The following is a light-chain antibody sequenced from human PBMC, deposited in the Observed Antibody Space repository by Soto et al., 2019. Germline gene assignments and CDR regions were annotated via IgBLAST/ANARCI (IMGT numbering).Light chain of an antibody. Sequence: DIQRTGAPFTLSASLGDRVTITCRASQSISSWLAWYQQKPGKAPKLLIYDASSLESGVPSRFSGSGSGTEFTLTISSLQPDDFAAYYCQQYNSFWTFGQGTKVDIK. CDR2: DAS. CDR3: QQYNSFWT. J-gene: IGKJ1*01. CDR1: QSISSW. V-gene: IGKV1-5*01.